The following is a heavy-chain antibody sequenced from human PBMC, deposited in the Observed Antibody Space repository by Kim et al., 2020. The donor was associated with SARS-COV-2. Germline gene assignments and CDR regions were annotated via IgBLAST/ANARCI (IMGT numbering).Heavy chain of an antibody. Sequence: ASVKVSCKASGYIFSHYIIHWVRQAPGQRLESMGWDSAGVVSTGVSQKFQGRVTFTRDTSASTAYMDLHSLRPEDTAVYFCSRGYGPGAYHDSWGQGTLVTVSS. J-gene: IGHJ4*02. D-gene: IGHD3-10*01. CDR3: SRGYGPGAYHDS. V-gene: IGHV1-3*01. CDR1: GYIFSHYI. CDR2: DSAGVVST.